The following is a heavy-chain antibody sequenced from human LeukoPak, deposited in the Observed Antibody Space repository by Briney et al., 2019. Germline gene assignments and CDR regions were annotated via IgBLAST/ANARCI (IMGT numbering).Heavy chain of an antibody. D-gene: IGHD2-15*01. CDR1: GDSVPRGSRD. J-gene: IGHJ2*01. Sequence: PSQTLSLTCTVAGDSVPRGSRDSGWIRQPAGKGLQWIGRIYPSGSTNYNPSLKSRFTMSVDTSKNHFSLHMSSVTAADTAVYCCANASFGGGSFWFFDLWGRGAQVTVSS. CDR2: IYPSGST. CDR3: ANASFGGGSFWFFDL. V-gene: IGHV4-61*02.